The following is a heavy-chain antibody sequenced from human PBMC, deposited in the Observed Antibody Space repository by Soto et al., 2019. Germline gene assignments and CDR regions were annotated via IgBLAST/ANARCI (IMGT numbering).Heavy chain of an antibody. CDR2: ISAYNGNT. D-gene: IGHD1-26*01. Sequence: QVQLVQSGAEVKKPGASVEVCCKASGYTFTSYGISWVRQAPGRGLEGMGWISAYNGNTNYAQNLQGRVTMTTDTATSTADMELRSVRSDDTAVYYCARRSYFPLGYYYGMDVWGQGTTVTVSS. J-gene: IGHJ6*02. V-gene: IGHV1-18*01. CDR3: ARRSYFPLGYYYGMDV. CDR1: GYTFTSYG.